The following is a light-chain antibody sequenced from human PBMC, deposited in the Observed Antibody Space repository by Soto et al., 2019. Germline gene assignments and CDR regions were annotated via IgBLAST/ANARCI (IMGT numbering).Light chain of an antibody. V-gene: IGKV3D-15*01. CDR3: QQYSVWPLT. Sequence: EIVMTQSPVTLSVSPGERVSFSCRASQSIRSNLAWYQHKPGQAPRLLISDASAGATGIPARFSGSGSEAEFTLTISSLQSEDFAVYYCQQYSVWPLTFGGGTKVDIK. J-gene: IGKJ4*01. CDR1: QSIRSN. CDR2: DAS.